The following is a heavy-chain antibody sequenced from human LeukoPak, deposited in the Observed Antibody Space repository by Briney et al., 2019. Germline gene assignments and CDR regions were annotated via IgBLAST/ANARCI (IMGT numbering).Heavy chain of an antibody. CDR2: IWYDGSNK. J-gene: IGHJ4*02. CDR1: GFTFSSYG. Sequence: HPGRSLRLSCAASGFTFSSYGMHWVRQAPGKGLEWVAVIWYDGSNKYYADSVKGRFTISRDNAKNSLYLQMNSLRAEDTAVYYCARDHPDPYYYDSSALGLDYWGQGTLVTVSS. CDR3: ARDHPDPYYYDSSALGLDY. D-gene: IGHD3-22*01. V-gene: IGHV3-33*01.